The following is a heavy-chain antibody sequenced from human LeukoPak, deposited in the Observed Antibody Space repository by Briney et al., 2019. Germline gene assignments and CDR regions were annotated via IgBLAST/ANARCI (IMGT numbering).Heavy chain of an antibody. V-gene: IGHV3-23*01. Sequence: GGSLRLSCAASGFTFSSHAMSWVRQAPGKGLEWVSAISGSGGSTFYTHSLKGRFTISRDNSRNTLYLQMNSLRAEDTAVYYCARDKVYYYDSSGYSYYWYFDLWGRGTLVTVSS. CDR3: ARDKVYYYDSSGYSYYWYFDL. CDR1: GFTFSSHA. J-gene: IGHJ2*01. D-gene: IGHD3-22*01. CDR2: ISGSGGST.